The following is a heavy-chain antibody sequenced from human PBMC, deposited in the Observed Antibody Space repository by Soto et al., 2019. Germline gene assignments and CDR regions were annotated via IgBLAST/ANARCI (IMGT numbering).Heavy chain of an antibody. D-gene: IGHD6-19*01. CDR1: GGSVSSATYY. Sequence: PSATMSLTYAVSGGSVSSATYYWSWIRQPPGKGLEWIGYLYYSRSTKYNPSVKSRLTISIDTSKNQISLNLNSATAADTAVYYCARERWDSSGRYGMDVWGQGNTSTVS. V-gene: IGHV4-61*01. CDR2: LYYSRST. CDR3: ARERWDSSGRYGMDV. J-gene: IGHJ6*02.